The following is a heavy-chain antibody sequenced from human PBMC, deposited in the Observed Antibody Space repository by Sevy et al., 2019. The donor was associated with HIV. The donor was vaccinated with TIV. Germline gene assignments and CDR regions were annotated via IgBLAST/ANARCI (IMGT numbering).Heavy chain of an antibody. CDR2: IRRNSHEPYGGTT. CDR3: TRALATADTPEYYFDY. J-gene: IGHJ4*02. CDR1: GFTFGDYA. Sequence: GGSLRLSCTSSGFTFGDYAMSWFRQAPGKGLEWVAFIRRNSHEPYGGTTEYAASVKGRFTISRDVSKSIAYLQMNSLKTEDTAVYYCTRALATADTPEYYFDYWGQGILVTVS. D-gene: IGHD5-12*01. V-gene: IGHV3-49*03.